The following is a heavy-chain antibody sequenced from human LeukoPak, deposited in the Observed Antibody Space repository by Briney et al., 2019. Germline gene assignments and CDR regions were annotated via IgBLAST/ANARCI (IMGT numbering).Heavy chain of an antibody. CDR3: ARVPRPGYCSSTRCYPDAFDI. J-gene: IGHJ3*02. CDR1: GRSISSGDYY. CDR2: IYYSGRT. V-gene: IGHV4-30-4*08. D-gene: IGHD2-2*03. Sequence: KSSHTLSLTATFSGRSISSGDYYWSWSRQPPGTGLGSPAYIYYSGRTYYNASLKRRVNISVDTSKKQFSLKLSSVTAADTDVYYCARVPRPGYCSSTRCYPDAFDIWGQGTMVTVSS.